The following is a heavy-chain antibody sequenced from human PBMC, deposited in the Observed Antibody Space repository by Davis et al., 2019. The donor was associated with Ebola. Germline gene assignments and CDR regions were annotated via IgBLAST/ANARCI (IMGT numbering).Heavy chain of an antibody. CDR2: IYDSGSTAYNPSR. Sequence: SETLSLTCTVSGGSISGSYWSWIRQPPGKGLEWIGYIYDSGSTAYNPSRNYNPSLKSRVTISLDTSQNQFSLKLTSATAADTTVYYGARTRGVGDYYYYYGMDVWGQGTTVTVSS. CDR3: ARTRGVGDYYYYYGMDV. J-gene: IGHJ6*02. CDR1: GGSISGSY. D-gene: IGHD3-16*01. V-gene: IGHV4-59*01.